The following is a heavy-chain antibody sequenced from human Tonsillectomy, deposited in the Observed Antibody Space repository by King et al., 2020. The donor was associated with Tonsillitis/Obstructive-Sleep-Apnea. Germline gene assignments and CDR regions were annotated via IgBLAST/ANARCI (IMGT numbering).Heavy chain of an antibody. Sequence: VQLVESGAEVKKPGASVKVSCKTSGYTFSSYYMHLVRQAPGQGLEWMGIINPSGDSTSYAQKFQGRVTMTRDTSTSTVYMELSSLRSEDTAVYYCAREESRDAFDIWGQGTMVTVSS. J-gene: IGHJ3*02. CDR2: INPSGDST. V-gene: IGHV1-46*01. CDR1: GYTFSSYY. CDR3: AREESRDAFDI.